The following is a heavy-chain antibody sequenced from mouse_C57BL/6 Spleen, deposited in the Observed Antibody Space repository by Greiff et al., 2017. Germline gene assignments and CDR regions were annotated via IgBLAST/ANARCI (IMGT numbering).Heavy chain of an antibody. V-gene: IGHV5-4*01. CDR1: GFTFSSYA. Sequence: EVQLVESGGGLVKPGGSLKLSCAASGFTFSSYAMSWVRQTPEKRLEWVATISDGGSYTYYPDNVKGRFTISRDNAKNNLYLQISHLKSEDTAMYYCARDREDYFDYWGQGTTLTVSS. CDR3: ARDREDYFDY. CDR2: ISDGGSYT. J-gene: IGHJ2*01.